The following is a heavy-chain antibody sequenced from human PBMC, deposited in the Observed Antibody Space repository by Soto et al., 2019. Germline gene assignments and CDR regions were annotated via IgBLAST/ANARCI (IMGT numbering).Heavy chain of an antibody. CDR1: GHSISYSRFS. J-gene: IGHJ4*02. D-gene: IGHD3-9*01. V-gene: IGHV4-61*05. CDR2: IYYSGST. CDR3: ARHVGYDILTGYLDY. Sequence: PDTPSLTCSVSGHSISYSRFSWAWIRQPPGKGLDWIGYIYYSGSTNYNPSLKSRVTISVDTSKNQFSLKLSSVTAADTAVYYCARHVGYDILTGYLDYWGQGTLVTVSS.